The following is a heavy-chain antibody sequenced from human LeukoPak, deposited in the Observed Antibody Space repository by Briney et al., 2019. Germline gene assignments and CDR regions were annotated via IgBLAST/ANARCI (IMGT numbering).Heavy chain of an antibody. CDR1: GGSISSSSW. CDR3: ARVTGTTPFDS. Sequence: SETLSLACGVSGGSISSSSWWSWVRQSPGKGLEWIGEISHSGNTNYNPSLESRVTLSVDKSKNHFSLKLTSVTAADTAVYFCARVTGTTPFDSWGQGTLVTVSS. V-gene: IGHV4-4*02. J-gene: IGHJ4*02. CDR2: ISHSGNT. D-gene: IGHD1-1*01.